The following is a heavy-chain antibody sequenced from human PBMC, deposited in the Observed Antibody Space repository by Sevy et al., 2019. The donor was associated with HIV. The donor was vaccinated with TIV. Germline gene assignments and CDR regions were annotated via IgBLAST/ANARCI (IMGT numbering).Heavy chain of an antibody. V-gene: IGHV3-66*01. CDR2: IDSDGSA. CDR1: GFTVSDNY. J-gene: IGHJ6*02. Sequence: GGSLRLSCAASGFTVSDNYMAWVRLAPGKGLEWVSLIDSDGSAYYADSVKGRFTISRDNVKNTLYLQINALRAEDTGLYFCARDRYYDASGHYYYYYGMDVWGQGTTVTVSS. D-gene: IGHD3-22*01. CDR3: ARDRYYDASGHYYYYYGMDV.